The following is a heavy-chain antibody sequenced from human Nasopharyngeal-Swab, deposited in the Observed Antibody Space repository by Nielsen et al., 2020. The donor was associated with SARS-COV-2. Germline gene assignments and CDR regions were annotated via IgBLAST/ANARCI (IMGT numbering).Heavy chain of an antibody. V-gene: IGHV3-21*01. CDR2: ISSSSSYI. Sequence: GGSLRLSCAASGFTFSSYSMNWVRQAPGKGLEWVSSISSSSSYIYYADSVKGRFTISRDNAKNSLYLQMNSLRAEDTAVYYCARDGAAGKGEQGSWDQGTLVTVSS. J-gene: IGHJ4*02. CDR1: GFTFSSYS. D-gene: IGHD6-13*01. CDR3: ARDGAAGKGEQGS.